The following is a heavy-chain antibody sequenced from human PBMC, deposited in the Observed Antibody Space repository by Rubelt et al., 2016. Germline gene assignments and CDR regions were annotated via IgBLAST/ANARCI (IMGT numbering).Heavy chain of an antibody. CDR2: IYYSGST. V-gene: IGHV4-59*12. CDR3: ARDGGYCSGGSCYDFDY. J-gene: IGHJ4*02. Sequence: QVQLQESGPGLVKPSETLSLTCTVSGGSISSYYWSWIRQPPGKGLEWIGYIYYSGSTNYNPSLKRRVPISVDKSKTQFSLKLGSVTAADTAVYYCARDGGYCSGGSCYDFDYWGQGTLVTVSS. CDR1: GGSISSYY. D-gene: IGHD2-15*01.